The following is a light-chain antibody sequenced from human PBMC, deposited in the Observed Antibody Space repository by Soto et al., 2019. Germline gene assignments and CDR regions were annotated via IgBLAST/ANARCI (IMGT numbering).Light chain of an antibody. CDR3: QHYDTWPLT. Sequence: EKVMTQSPATLSVSPGERATLSCRAGQSVRSNLAWFQQKPGQAPRLLIYATSTRATGIPARFSGSGSGTEFTLTISSLQSEDFAVYYCQHYDTWPLTFGGGTRVEIK. J-gene: IGKJ4*01. CDR2: ATS. CDR1: QSVRSN. V-gene: IGKV3-15*01.